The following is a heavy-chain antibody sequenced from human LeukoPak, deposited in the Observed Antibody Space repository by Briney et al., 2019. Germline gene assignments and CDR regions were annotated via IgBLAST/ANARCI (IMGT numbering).Heavy chain of an antibody. V-gene: IGHV1-58*02. CDR1: GFTFTSSA. J-gene: IGHJ6*02. Sequence: SVKVSCKASGFTFTSSAMQWVRQARGQRLGWIGWIVVGSGNTNYAQKFQERVTITRDMSTSTAYMELSSLRSEDTAVYYCAAEELQTDYYYGMDVWGQGTTVTVSS. D-gene: IGHD1-7*01. CDR2: IVVGSGNT. CDR3: AAEELQTDYYYGMDV.